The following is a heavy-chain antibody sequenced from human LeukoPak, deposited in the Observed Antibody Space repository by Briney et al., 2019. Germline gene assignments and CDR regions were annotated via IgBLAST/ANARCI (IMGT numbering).Heavy chain of an antibody. D-gene: IGHD3-3*01. CDR3: ARSAYYDFWSDYKKDWFDP. V-gene: IGHV4-30-4*08. Sequence: PSQTLSLTCTVSGGPISSGDYYWSWIRQPPGKGLEWIGYIYYSGSTYYNTSLKSRVTISLDMSKNQFSLKLSSVTAADTAVYYCARSAYYDFWSDYKKDWFDPWGQGTLVTVSS. CDR1: GGPISSGDYY. J-gene: IGHJ5*02. CDR2: IYYSGST.